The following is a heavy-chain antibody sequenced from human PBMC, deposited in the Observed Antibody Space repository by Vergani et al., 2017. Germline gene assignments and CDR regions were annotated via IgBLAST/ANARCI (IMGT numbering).Heavy chain of an antibody. J-gene: IGHJ2*01. D-gene: IGHD3-9*01. Sequence: QVQLQESGPGLVKPSQTLSLTCTVSGGSISSGGYYWSWIRQPAGKGLEWIGRIYTGGSTTYNPSLKSRISIPIDTSKNQFSLRLSSVTAADTAIYCCARDQDDYDILTGYRYWYFDLWGRGTLVTVSS. V-gene: IGHV4-61*02. CDR2: IYTGGST. CDR1: GGSISSGGYY. CDR3: ARDQDDYDILTGYRYWYFDL.